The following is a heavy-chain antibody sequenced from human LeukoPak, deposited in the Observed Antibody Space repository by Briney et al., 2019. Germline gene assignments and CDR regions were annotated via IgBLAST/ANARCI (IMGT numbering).Heavy chain of an antibody. V-gene: IGHV4-31*03. Sequence: SETLSLTCTVSGGSISSGGYYWSWIRQHPGKGLEWIGYIYYSGSTYYNPSLKSRVTISVDTSKNQFSLKLSSVTAADTAVYYCARGQIVGATTFDYWGQGTLVTVSS. CDR3: ARGQIVGATTFDY. D-gene: IGHD1-26*01. CDR1: GGSISSGGYY. CDR2: IYYSGST. J-gene: IGHJ4*02.